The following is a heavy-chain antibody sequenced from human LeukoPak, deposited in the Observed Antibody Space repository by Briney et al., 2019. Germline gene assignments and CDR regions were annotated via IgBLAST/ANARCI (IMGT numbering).Heavy chain of an antibody. CDR3: ARERYNWNYGDYYYGMDV. Sequence: PGRSLRLSCAASGFTFSSYAMHWVRRAPGKGLEWVAVISYDGSNKYYADSVKGRFTISRDNSKNTLYLQMNSLRAEDTAVYYCARERYNWNYGDYYYGMDVWGQGTTVTVSS. J-gene: IGHJ6*02. D-gene: IGHD1-7*01. CDR2: ISYDGSNK. CDR1: GFTFSSYA. V-gene: IGHV3-30-3*01.